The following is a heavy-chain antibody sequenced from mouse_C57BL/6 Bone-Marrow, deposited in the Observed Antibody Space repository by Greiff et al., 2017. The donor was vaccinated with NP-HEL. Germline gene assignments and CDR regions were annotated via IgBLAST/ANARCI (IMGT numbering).Heavy chain of an antibody. CDR3: ARNCYYDSSYGFAY. J-gene: IGHJ3*01. Sequence: VQLQQSGPGLVQPSQSLSITCTVSGFSLTSYGVHWVRQSPGKGLEWLGVIWSGGSTDSNAAFISRLSISKDNSKSQVFFKMNSLQADDTAIYYCARNCYYDSSYGFAYWGQGTLVTVSA. CDR2: IWSGGST. CDR1: GFSLTSYG. D-gene: IGHD1-1*01. V-gene: IGHV2-2*01.